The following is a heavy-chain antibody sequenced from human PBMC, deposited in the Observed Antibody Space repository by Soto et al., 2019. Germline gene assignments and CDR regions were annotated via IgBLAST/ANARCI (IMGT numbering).Heavy chain of an antibody. V-gene: IGHV3-49*03. Sequence: GGSLRLSCTASGFTFGDYAMSWFRQAPGKGLEWVGLIRSKAYGGTTEYAASVKGRFTISRDDSKSIAYLQMNSLKTEDTAVYFFSGLEYYYNSGGSLESFHHWGQGPLVTFSS. CDR2: IRSKAYGGTT. CDR3: SGLEYYYNSGGSLESFHH. J-gene: IGHJ1*01. CDR1: GFTFGDYA. D-gene: IGHD3-22*01.